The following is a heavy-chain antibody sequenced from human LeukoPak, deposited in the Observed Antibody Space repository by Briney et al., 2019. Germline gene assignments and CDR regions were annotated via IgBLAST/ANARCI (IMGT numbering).Heavy chain of an antibody. CDR1: GFSFSTYA. Sequence: PGGSLRLSCAASGFSFSTYAMHWVRQAPGKGLEWVSVISDVGKYKYYADSVKGRFTISRDNSKNTLDLQMYSLRAEDTAVYYCARRRLNVIRGVTGRPDYWGQGTLVTVSS. CDR3: ARRRLNVIRGVTGRPDY. V-gene: IGHV3-30*04. J-gene: IGHJ4*02. CDR2: ISDVGKYK. D-gene: IGHD3-10*01.